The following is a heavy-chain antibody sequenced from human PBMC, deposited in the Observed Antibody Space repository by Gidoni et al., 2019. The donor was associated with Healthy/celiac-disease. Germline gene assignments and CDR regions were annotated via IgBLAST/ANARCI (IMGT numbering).Heavy chain of an antibody. CDR1: GFTFSSYA. J-gene: IGHJ6*03. CDR2: ISGSGGST. D-gene: IGHD6-19*01. V-gene: IGHV3-23*01. Sequence: EVQLLESGGGSVQPGGSLRLSCAASGFTFSSYAMSWVRQAPGKGLEWGSAISGSGGSTYYADSVKGRFHISRSNSQNKLYLQMDSLRAGDTAVYYCGKRSGLGSGWDREGYYMDVWGKGTTVTVSS. CDR3: GKRSGLGSGWDREGYYMDV.